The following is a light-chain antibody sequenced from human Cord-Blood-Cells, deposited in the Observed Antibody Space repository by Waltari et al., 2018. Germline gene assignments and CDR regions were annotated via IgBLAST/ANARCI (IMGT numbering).Light chain of an antibody. CDR2: EVS. V-gene: IGLV2-23*02. CDR3: CSYAGSSTV. CDR1: SSDVGSYNL. J-gene: IGLJ2*01. Sequence: QSALTQPASVSGSPGQSITISCTATSSDVGSYNLVSWYQQHPGKAPKLMIYEVSKRPSGVSNRFSGSKSGNTASLTISGLQAEDEADYYCCSYAGSSTVFGGGTKLTVL.